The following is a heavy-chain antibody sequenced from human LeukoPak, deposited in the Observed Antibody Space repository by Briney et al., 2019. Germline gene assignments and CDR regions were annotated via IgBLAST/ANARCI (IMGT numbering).Heavy chain of an antibody. CDR2: VFHSGTT. J-gene: IGHJ3*02. CDR3: ARRMATVTDAFDI. D-gene: IGHD5-24*01. Sequence: SETLSLTCNVSGDSLTSHFWSWIRQTPGKGLEWIGYVFHSGTTNYSPSLKSRVTISLDTSKKQFYLRLASVSAADTAIYYCARRMATVTDAFDIWGRGTMVSASS. CDR1: GDSLTSHF. V-gene: IGHV4-59*08.